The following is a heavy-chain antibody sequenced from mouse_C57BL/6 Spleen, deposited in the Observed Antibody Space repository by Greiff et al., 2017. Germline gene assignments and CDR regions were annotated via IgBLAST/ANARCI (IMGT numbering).Heavy chain of an antibody. CDR1: GFSLTSYA. CDR3: ARPNCEGWYFDF. CDR2: IWTGGGT. D-gene: IGHD4-1*02. J-gene: IGHJ1*01. Sequence: VQLVESGPGLVAPSQTLSITCTVSGFSLTSYAISWVSQPPGKGLEWLGVIWTGGGTNYNSALKSRLSISKDNSKSQVFLKMYSLQTADTARYYSARPNCEGWYFDFWGQGTTVTVSS. V-gene: IGHV2-9-1*01.